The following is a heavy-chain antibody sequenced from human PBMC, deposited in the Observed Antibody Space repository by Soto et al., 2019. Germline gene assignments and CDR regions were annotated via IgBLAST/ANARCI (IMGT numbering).Heavy chain of an antibody. CDR3: ARDDEYSGNGMDV. V-gene: IGHV3-33*01. CDR2: ILNDGSNR. J-gene: IGHJ6*02. CDR1: GFTFSNYG. Sequence: QVQLAESGGGVVQPGRSLRLSCAASGFTFSNYGMHWVRQAPGKGLEWVAVILNDGSNRYHADSVKDRFTISRDNSKQTLYVQMNSLRAEDTVVYYCARDDEYSGNGMDVWGQGTTVTVS. D-gene: IGHD3-10*01.